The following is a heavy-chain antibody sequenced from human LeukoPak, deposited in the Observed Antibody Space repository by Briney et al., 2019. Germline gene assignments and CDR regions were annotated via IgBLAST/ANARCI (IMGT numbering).Heavy chain of an antibody. V-gene: IGHV3-13*01. D-gene: IGHD3-16*01. J-gene: IGHJ2*01. CDR2: IGTAGDT. CDR3: ARDARRGELDWYFDL. CDR1: GFTFSSYD. Sequence: GGSLRLSCAASGFTFSSYDMHWVRQATGKGLEWVSAIGTAGDTYYPGSVKGRFTISRENAKNSLYLQMNSLRAGDTAVYYCARDARRGELDWYFDLWGRGTLVTVSS.